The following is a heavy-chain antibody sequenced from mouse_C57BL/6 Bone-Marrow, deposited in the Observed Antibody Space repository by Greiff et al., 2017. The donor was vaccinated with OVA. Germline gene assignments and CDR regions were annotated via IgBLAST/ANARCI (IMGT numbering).Heavy chain of an antibody. CDR3: ATLYYGNYHWYFDV. Sequence: QVQLQQPGAELVRPGTSVKLSCKASGYTFTSYWMHWVKQRPGQGLEWIGVIDPSDSYTNYNQKFKGKSTLTVDKSSSTAYMQLSSLTSEDSAVYYCATLYYGNYHWYFDVWGTGTTVTVSS. J-gene: IGHJ1*03. CDR1: GYTFTSYW. CDR2: IDPSDSYT. V-gene: IGHV1-59*01. D-gene: IGHD2-1*01.